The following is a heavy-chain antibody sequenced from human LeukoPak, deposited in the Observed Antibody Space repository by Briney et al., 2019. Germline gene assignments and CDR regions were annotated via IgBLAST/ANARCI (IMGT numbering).Heavy chain of an antibody. CDR2: IYYSGST. CDR3: ARSARGGPYYFDY. CDR1: GGSISSYY. V-gene: IGHV4-59*08. Sequence: SETLSLTCTVSGGSISSYYWSWIRQPPGKGLEWMGYIYYSGSTNYNPSLKSRVTISVDTSKNQFSLKLSSVTAADTAVYYCARSARGGPYYFDYWGQGTLVTVSS. J-gene: IGHJ4*02. D-gene: IGHD3-10*01.